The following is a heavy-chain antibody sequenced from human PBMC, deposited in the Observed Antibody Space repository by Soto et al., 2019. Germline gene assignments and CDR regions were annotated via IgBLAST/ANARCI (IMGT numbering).Heavy chain of an antibody. CDR3: ARDFPAWFDP. Sequence: GGSLRLSCSASGFTFSSYSMNWVRRAPGKGLEWVSSISSSSSYIYYADSVKGRFTISRDNAKNSLYLQMNSLRAEDTAVYYCARDFPAWFDPWGQGTLVTVSS. CDR1: GFTFSSYS. V-gene: IGHV3-21*01. J-gene: IGHJ5*02. CDR2: ISSSSSYI. D-gene: IGHD2-2*01.